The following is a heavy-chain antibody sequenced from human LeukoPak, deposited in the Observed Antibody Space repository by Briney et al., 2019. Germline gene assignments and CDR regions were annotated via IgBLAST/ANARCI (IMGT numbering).Heavy chain of an antibody. V-gene: IGHV1-2*02. J-gene: IGHJ4*02. CDR1: GYTFTGYY. CDR2: INPNTGGT. D-gene: IGHD2-8*02. Sequence: ASVKVSCKASGYTFTGYYMHWVRQAPGQGLEWMGWINPNTGGTNYAQKFQGRVTMTLDTSISTGYMELSRLRSDDPAIYFCARVHGGEWYYFDYWGQGTLVTVFS. CDR3: ARVHGGEWYYFDY.